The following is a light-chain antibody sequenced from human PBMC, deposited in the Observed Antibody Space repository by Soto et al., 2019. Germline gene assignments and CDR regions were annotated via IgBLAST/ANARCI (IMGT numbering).Light chain of an antibody. CDR3: AAWDDSLNVVI. CDR2: SNN. J-gene: IGLJ2*01. CDR1: SSNIGSNS. Sequence: QSALTQPPSASGTPGQRVTISCSGSSSNIGSNSVNWYQQFPGTAPKLLIYSNNQRPSGVPDRFPGSKSGTSASLAISGLQSEDEADYYCAAWDDSLNVVIFGGGTKVTVL. V-gene: IGLV1-44*01.